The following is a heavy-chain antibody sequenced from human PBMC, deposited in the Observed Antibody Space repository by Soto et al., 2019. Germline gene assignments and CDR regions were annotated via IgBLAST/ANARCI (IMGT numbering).Heavy chain of an antibody. V-gene: IGHV3-23*01. CDR1: GFTFSNYA. J-gene: IGHJ4*02. D-gene: IGHD6-19*01. CDR2: ISGGGDTT. CDR3: AKGSSGWYLSLFGY. Sequence: GGSLRLSCAASGFTFSNYAMSWVRQAPGKGLEWVSGISGGGDTTYYADSVKGRFTISRDNSKTTLYLQLNSLRAEDTAIYYCAKGSSGWYLSLFGYWGQGTQVTVSS.